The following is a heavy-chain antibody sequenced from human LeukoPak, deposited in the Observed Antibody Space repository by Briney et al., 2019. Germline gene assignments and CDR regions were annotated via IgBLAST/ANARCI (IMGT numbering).Heavy chain of an antibody. D-gene: IGHD3-16*02. CDR3: ASAAGGGSYRYRLDY. Sequence: GASVKVSCKASGYTFTSYGISWVRQAPGQGLEWMGWISAYNDNTNYAQNLQGRLTMTTDTSTSTAYMELRSLRSDDTAVYYCASAAGGGSYRYRLDYWGQGTLVTVSS. CDR2: ISAYNDNT. CDR1: GYTFTSYG. J-gene: IGHJ4*02. V-gene: IGHV1-18*01.